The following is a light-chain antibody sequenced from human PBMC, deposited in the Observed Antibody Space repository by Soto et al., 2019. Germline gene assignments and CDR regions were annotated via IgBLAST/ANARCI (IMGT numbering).Light chain of an antibody. V-gene: IGLV1-44*01. CDR3: ASWDDSLNGYV. CDR1: TSNIGSNN. CDR2: TNN. J-gene: IGLJ1*01. Sequence: QSVLTQPPSASGTPGQRVTISCSGGTSNIGSNNVNWYQQLPGTAPKLLIHTNNQRPSGVPDRFSGSKSGSSASLAISGLQSEDEADYSCASWDDSLNGYVFGTGTKVTVL.